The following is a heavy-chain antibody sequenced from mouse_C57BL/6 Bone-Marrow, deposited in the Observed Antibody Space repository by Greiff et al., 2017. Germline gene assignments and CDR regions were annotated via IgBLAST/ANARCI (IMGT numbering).Heavy chain of an antibody. D-gene: IGHD2-12*01. CDR3: TPDYSLDY. Sequence: VQLQQPGAELVKPGASVKLSCKASGFNIKDDYMHWVKQRPEQGLEWIGWIDPENGATAYASQFQVKATITADTSSTTADLQLSSLTAEDTAVYYCTPDYSLDYGGQGTTLTVSS. V-gene: IGHV14-4*01. CDR1: GFNIKDDY. J-gene: IGHJ2*01. CDR2: IDPENGAT.